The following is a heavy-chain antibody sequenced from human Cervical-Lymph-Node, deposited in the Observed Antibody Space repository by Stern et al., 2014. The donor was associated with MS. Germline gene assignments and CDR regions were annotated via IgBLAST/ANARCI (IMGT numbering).Heavy chain of an antibody. D-gene: IGHD2-21*02. CDR2: YDPQHGET. J-gene: IGHJ6*02. V-gene: IGHV1-24*01. Sequence: QVQLGQSGAEVKKPGASVKVSCTVSGYTLTDMSMHWVRQAPGKGLEWMGGYDPQHGETVYAQKIQGRVTMAEDRSTDTAYMELTSLRSDDTAVYYCATHRGRVTYYYGLDVWGQGTTVTVSS. CDR1: GYTLTDMS. CDR3: ATHRGRVTYYYGLDV.